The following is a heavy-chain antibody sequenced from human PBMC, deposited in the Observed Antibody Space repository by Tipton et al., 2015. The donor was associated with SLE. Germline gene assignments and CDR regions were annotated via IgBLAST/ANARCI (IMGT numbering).Heavy chain of an antibody. D-gene: IGHD2/OR15-2a*01. CDR1: GYTFTNYD. V-gene: IGHV1-8*01. Sequence: QLVQSGAEVKKPGASVKVSCKTSGYTFTNYDINWVRQATGQGLEWMGWMNPNTGITFYAQNFQGRVTMTRNTSISTAYMELTSLRSEDTAVYFCARGMSGPLLSTSWGQGTLVTVSS. CDR2: MNPNTGIT. CDR3: ARGMSGPLLSTS. J-gene: IGHJ5*02.